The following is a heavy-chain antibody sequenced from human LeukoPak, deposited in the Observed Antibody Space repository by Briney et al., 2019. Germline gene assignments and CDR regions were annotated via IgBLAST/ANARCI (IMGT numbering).Heavy chain of an antibody. CDR2: IYYSGST. CDR3: ARGSYYYGSGTNRHYYYMDV. D-gene: IGHD3-10*01. V-gene: IGHV4-61*08. CDR1: GDSISSGDYY. Sequence: PSETLSLTCTVSGDSISSGDYYWSWIRQPPGKGLEWIGYIYYSGSTNYNPSLKSRVTISVDTSKNQFSLKLSSVTAADTAVYYCARGSYYYGSGTNRHYYYMDVWGKGTTVTISS. J-gene: IGHJ6*03.